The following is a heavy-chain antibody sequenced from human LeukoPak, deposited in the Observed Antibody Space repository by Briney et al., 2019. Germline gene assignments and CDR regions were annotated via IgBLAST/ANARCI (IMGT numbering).Heavy chain of an antibody. Sequence: GESXQISXKXSGYSFTSYWIGWVRQMPGKGLEWMGIIYPGDSDTRYSPSFQGQVTISADKSISTAYLQWSSLKASDTAMYYCARSSMVRGVIIKIDYWGQGTLVTVSS. CDR3: ARSSMVRGVIIKIDY. J-gene: IGHJ4*02. CDR1: GYSFTSYW. V-gene: IGHV5-51*01. D-gene: IGHD3-10*01. CDR2: IYPGDSDT.